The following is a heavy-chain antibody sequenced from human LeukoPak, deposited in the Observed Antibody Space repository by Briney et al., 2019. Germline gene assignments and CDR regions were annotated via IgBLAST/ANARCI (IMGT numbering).Heavy chain of an antibody. Sequence: GGSLRLSCAASGLTFSSYWMSWVRQAPGKGLEWVANIKQDGSEKYYVDSVKGRFTISRDNAKNSLYLQMNSLRAEDTAVYYCVRVGSWYYFDYWGQGTLVTVSS. CDR3: VRVGSWYYFDY. CDR2: IKQDGSEK. D-gene: IGHD1-26*01. J-gene: IGHJ4*02. V-gene: IGHV3-7*01. CDR1: GLTFSSYW.